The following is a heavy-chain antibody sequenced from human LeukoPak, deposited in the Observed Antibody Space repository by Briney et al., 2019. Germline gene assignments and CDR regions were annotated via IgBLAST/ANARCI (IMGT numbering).Heavy chain of an antibody. J-gene: IGHJ4*02. V-gene: IGHV4-31*03. Sequence: SQTLSLTCTVSGGSISSGGYSWSWIRQHPGKGLEWIGNIYYSGSTYYNPSLKSRVTISVDTSKNQFSLKLSSVTAADTAVYYCARALVEMATIGGYYFDYWGQGTLVTVSS. CDR3: ARALVEMATIGGYYFDY. CDR1: GGSISSGGYS. CDR2: IYYSGST. D-gene: IGHD5-12*01.